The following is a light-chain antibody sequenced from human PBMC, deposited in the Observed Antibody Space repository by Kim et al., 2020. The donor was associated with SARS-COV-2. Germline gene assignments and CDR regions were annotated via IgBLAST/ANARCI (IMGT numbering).Light chain of an antibody. CDR3: QQSYSTRMYT. Sequence: DIQMTQSPPSLSASVGDRVTITCRASQSISSYLNWYQQKPGKAPKLLIYAASSLQSGVPSRFSGSGSGTDFTLTISSLQPEDFATYYCQQSYSTRMYTFGQGTKLEI. CDR2: AAS. J-gene: IGKJ2*01. CDR1: QSISSY. V-gene: IGKV1-39*01.